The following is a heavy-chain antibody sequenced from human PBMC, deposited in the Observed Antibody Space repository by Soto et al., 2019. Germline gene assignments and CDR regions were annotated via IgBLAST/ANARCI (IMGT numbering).Heavy chain of an antibody. CDR2: INNSGGST. CDR3: AKAKESNWFDP. Sequence: GGSLRLSCAASGFTFSSYAMSWVRQAPGKGLEWVSTINNSGGSTYYADSVKGRFTISRDNSKNTLYLQMNSLRAEDTAVYYCAKAKESNWFDPWGQGTLVTVSS. V-gene: IGHV3-23*01. CDR1: GFTFSSYA. D-gene: IGHD5-12*01. J-gene: IGHJ5*02.